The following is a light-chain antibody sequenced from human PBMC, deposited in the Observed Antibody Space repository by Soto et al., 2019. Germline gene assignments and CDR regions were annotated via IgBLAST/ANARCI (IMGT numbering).Light chain of an antibody. CDR1: QTVSSSY. Sequence: EIVLTQSPGTLSLSPGERATLSCRASQTVSSSYLAWYQRKPGQAPRLLIYHSSTRATGIPDRFSGSGSCTDCTLTISRLEPEDFAVYYCQQYASSITFGGGPKV. CDR3: QQYASSIT. J-gene: IGKJ4*01. V-gene: IGKV3-20*01. CDR2: HSS.